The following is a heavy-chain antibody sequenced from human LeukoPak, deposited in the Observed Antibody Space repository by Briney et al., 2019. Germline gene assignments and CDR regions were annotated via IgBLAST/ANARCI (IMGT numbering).Heavy chain of an antibody. CDR1: GFTFSSYA. V-gene: IGHV3-23*01. CDR3: AKGLNSGPLGVFDI. D-gene: IGHD5-12*01. Sequence: GGPLRLSCAASGFTFSSYAMTWVRQAPGKGLEWVSALSGSGGTTYYADSVKGRFTISRDNSKNTLYLQMNSLRAEDTAVYYCAKGLNSGPLGVFDIWGQGTMVTVSS. J-gene: IGHJ3*02. CDR2: LSGSGGTT.